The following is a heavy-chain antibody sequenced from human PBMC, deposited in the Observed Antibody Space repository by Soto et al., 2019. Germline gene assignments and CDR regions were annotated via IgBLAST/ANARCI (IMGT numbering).Heavy chain of an antibody. Sequence: SETLSLTCAVYGGSFSGYYWSWIRQPPGKGLEWIGEINHSGSTNYNPSLKSRVTISVDTSKNQFSLKLSSVTAADTAVYYCARAMEGPITGNFDYWGQGTLVTVSS. CDR1: GGSFSGYY. V-gene: IGHV4-34*01. CDR2: INHSGST. J-gene: IGHJ4*02. D-gene: IGHD1-20*01. CDR3: ARAMEGPITGNFDY.